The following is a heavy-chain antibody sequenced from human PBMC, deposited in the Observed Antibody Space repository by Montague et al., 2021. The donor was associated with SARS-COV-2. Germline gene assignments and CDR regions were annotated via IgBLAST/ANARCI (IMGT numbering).Heavy chain of an antibody. CDR1: GGSIYSSSYY. J-gene: IGHJ4*02. Sequence: SETLSLTCTVSGGSIYSSSYYWGWIRQPPGKGLEWIGSIYYSGSTYYNPSLKSRVTISVDTSKNQFSLKLSSVTAADTAVYYCARQRRGGLVSTPRFFDYWGQGTLVTVSS. CDR3: ARQRRGGLVSTPRFFDY. CDR2: IYYSGST. V-gene: IGHV4-39*01. D-gene: IGHD6-19*01.